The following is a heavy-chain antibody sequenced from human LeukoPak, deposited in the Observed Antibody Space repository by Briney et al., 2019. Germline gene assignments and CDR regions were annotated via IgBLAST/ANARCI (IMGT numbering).Heavy chain of an antibody. D-gene: IGHD2-2*01. J-gene: IGHJ4*02. CDR3: AKLEGMVVVQVAPTRPPFDY. CDR1: GFTFSSYA. CDR2: ISGSGGST. V-gene: IGHV3-23*01. Sequence: PGGSLRLSCAASGFTFSSYAMSWVRQAPGKGLEWVSAISGSGGSTYYADSVKGRFTISRDNSKNTLYLQMNSLRAEDTAVYYCAKLEGMVVVQVAPTRPPFDYGAREPWSPSPQ.